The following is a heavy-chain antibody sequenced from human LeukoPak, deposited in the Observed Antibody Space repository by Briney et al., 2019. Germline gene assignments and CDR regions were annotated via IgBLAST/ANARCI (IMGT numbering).Heavy chain of an antibody. V-gene: IGHV3-21*01. CDR3: ARDLSRSEFHCLDY. CDR1: GFTFSSYA. D-gene: IGHD6-19*01. Sequence: GGSLRLSCAASGFTFSSYAMNWVRQAPGKGLEWVSSISSSSSYIYYADSVKGRFTISRDNAKNSLYLQMNSLRAEDTAVYYCARDLSRSEFHCLDYWGQGTLVTVSS. CDR2: ISSSSSYI. J-gene: IGHJ4*02.